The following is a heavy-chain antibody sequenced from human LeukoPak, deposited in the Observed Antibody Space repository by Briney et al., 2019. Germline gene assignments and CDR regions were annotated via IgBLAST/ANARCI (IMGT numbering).Heavy chain of an antibody. CDR2: IWYDGSNK. CDR1: GFTFSSYG. Sequence: PGGSLRLSCAASGFTFSSYGMHWARQAPGKGLEGVAVIWYDGSNKYYADSAKGRFTISRDNSKNTLYLQMNSLRAEDTAVYYCARERWELQHFDYWGQGTLVTVSS. CDR3: ARERWELQHFDY. V-gene: IGHV3-33*01. J-gene: IGHJ4*02. D-gene: IGHD1-26*01.